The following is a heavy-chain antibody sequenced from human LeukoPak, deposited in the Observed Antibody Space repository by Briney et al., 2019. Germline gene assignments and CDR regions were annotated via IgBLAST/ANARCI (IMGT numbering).Heavy chain of an antibody. CDR1: GFTFSSYS. J-gene: IGHJ6*04. CDR2: ISSSSSYI. V-gene: IGHV3-21*01. D-gene: IGHD3-10*01. Sequence: GGSLRLSCAASGFTFSSYSMNWVRQAPAKGLAWVSSISSSSSYIYYADSVKGRFTISRDNAKKSLYLQMNSLRAEDTAVYYCARDNTMVRGVIIPPYYYGMDVWGKGTTVTVSS. CDR3: ARDNTMVRGVIIPPYYYGMDV.